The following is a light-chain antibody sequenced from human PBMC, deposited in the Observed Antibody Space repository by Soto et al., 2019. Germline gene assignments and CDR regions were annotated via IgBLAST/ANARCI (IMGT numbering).Light chain of an antibody. V-gene: IGLV2-14*01. CDR2: DVS. Sequence: QSAPTQPASVSGSPGQSITISCTGTSSDVGAYDFVSWYQQHPDKAPKLMIYDVSNRPSGVSDRFSGSKSGNTASLTISGLLAEDEADYYCTPYTSSNTLYVFGTGTKLTVL. CDR1: SSDVGAYDF. CDR3: TPYTSSNTLYV. J-gene: IGLJ1*01.